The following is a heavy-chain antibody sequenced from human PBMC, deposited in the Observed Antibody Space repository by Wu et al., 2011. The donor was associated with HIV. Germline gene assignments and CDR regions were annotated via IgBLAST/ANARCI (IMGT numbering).Heavy chain of an antibody. CDR3: ARQGRSRGLYYYYYYMDV. Sequence: VQLVQSGAEVKKPGESLKISCKGSGYSFTNYWIGWVRQMPGKGLEWMGIIYPGDSETRYSPSFQGQVTISADKSISTAYLQWRSLKASDTAMYYCARQGRSRGLYYYYYYMDVWAKGPRSPSP. V-gene: IGHV5-51*01. CDR1: GYSFTNYW. CDR2: IYPGDSET. J-gene: IGHJ6*03.